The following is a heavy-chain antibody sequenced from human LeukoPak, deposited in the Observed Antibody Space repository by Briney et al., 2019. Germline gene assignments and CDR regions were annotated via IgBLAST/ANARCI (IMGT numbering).Heavy chain of an antibody. CDR1: GFTFSNYW. J-gene: IGHJ4*02. CDR2: INSDGSST. Sequence: GGSLRLSCAASGFTFSNYWMHWVRQAPGKGLEYFSRINSDGSSTNYADSVKGRFTMSRDSAKNSLYLQMNSLRDEDTAVYYCARSVVRGVIALDYWGQGTLVTVSS. CDR3: ARSVVRGVIALDY. D-gene: IGHD3-10*01. V-gene: IGHV3-74*01.